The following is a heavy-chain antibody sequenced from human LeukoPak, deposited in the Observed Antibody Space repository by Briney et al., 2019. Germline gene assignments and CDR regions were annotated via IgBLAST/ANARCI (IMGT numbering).Heavy chain of an antibody. D-gene: IGHD6-13*01. CDR1: GFTFSSYG. Sequence: PGGSLRLSCAASGFTFSSYGMRWVRQAPGKGLEWVAVIWYDGSNKYYADSVKGRFTISRDNSKNTLYLQMNSLRAEDTAVYHCARGHIAAAGTGFDYWGQGTLVTVSS. CDR2: IWYDGSNK. J-gene: IGHJ4*02. V-gene: IGHV3-33*01. CDR3: ARGHIAAAGTGFDY.